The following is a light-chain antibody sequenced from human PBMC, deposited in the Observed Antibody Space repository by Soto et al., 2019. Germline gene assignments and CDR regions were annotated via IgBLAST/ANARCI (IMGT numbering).Light chain of an antibody. V-gene: IGLV2-14*03. CDR1: SSDVGGYNY. Sequence: QSALTQPASVSGSPGQSITISCTGTSSDVGGYNYVSWYQQHPGKAPKLMIYDVSSRPSGISNRFSGSKSGNTASLTISGLQAEDEADYYCSSFTSSSTVAFGAGTKLTVL. CDR2: DVS. CDR3: SSFTSSSTVA. J-gene: IGLJ2*01.